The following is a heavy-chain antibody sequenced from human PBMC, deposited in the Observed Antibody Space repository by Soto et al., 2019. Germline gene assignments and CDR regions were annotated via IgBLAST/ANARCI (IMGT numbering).Heavy chain of an antibody. CDR2: LSWHSGVI. D-gene: IGHD6-6*01. CDR1: GFTFDDYA. CDR3: AKSLTACPASSFAS. J-gene: IGHJ4*02. V-gene: IGHV3-9*01. Sequence: VQLVESGGGLVQPGRSLRLSCSASGFTFDDYAMHWVRQAPGKGLEWVSGLSWHSGVIAYADSVKGRFTISRDNAQNSLYLQMDSLRAEDTALYYCAKSLTACPASSFASWGQGTLVPVSS.